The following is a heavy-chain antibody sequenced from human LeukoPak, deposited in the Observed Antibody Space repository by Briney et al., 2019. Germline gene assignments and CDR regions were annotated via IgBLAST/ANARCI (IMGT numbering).Heavy chain of an antibody. CDR2: IYYSGST. CDR3: ARAARPYAEYFQH. J-gene: IGHJ1*01. CDR1: GGSISSSSYY. D-gene: IGHD6-6*01. Sequence: SETLSLTCTVSGGSISSSSYYWGWIRQPPGKGLEWIGSIYYSGSTYYNPSLKSRVTISVDTSKNQFSLKLSSVTAADTAVYYCARAARPYAEYFQHWGQGTLVTVSS. V-gene: IGHV4-39*07.